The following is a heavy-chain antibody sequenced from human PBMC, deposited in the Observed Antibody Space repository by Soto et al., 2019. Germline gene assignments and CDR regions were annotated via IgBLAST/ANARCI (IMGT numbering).Heavy chain of an antibody. J-gene: IGHJ4*01. Sequence: QVQLQQWGAGLLKPSETLSLTCAVYGGSFSGYYWSWIRQPPGKGLEWIGEINHSGSTNYNPSLKSRVTISVDTSKNQFSLKLSSVTAADTAVYYCAREESYYYGSGGLFGYWGQGTLVTVSP. CDR3: AREESYYYGSGGLFGY. CDR2: INHSGST. D-gene: IGHD3-10*01. CDR1: GGSFSGYY. V-gene: IGHV4-34*01.